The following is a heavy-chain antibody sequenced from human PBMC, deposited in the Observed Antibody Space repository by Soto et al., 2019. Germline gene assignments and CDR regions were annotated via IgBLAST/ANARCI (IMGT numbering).Heavy chain of an antibody. V-gene: IGHV1-18*01. Sequence: ASVKVSCKASGYTFTSYGISWVRQAPGQGLEWMGWISAYNGNTNYAQKLQGRVTMTTDTSTSTAYMELRSLRSDDTAVYYCARLKPRPLTMIVPWWFDPWGQGTLVTVSS. D-gene: IGHD3-22*01. CDR2: ISAYNGNT. CDR1: GYTFTSYG. J-gene: IGHJ5*02. CDR3: ARLKPRPLTMIVPWWFDP.